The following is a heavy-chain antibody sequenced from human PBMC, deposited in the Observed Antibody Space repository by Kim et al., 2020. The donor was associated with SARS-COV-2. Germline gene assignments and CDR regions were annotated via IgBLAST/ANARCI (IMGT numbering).Heavy chain of an antibody. D-gene: IGHD3-22*01. V-gene: IGHV3-7*04. CDR3: ARDAVVVTGSGAFDI. J-gene: IGHJ3*02. Sequence: DSVKGRFTISRDNAKNSLYLQMNSLRAEDTAVYYCARDAVVVTGSGAFDIWGQGTMVTVSS.